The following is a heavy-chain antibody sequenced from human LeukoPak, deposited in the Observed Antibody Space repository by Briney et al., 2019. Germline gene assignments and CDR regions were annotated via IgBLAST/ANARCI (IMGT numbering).Heavy chain of an antibody. CDR1: GYSFSSYA. CDR3: AREDGSGSEDI. Sequence: AGGSLRLSCAASGYSFSSYAMSWVRQAPGMGLERVANIKADGSGKYYVDSVRGRFSISRDNAKNSLYLELNSLRAEDTGVYFCAREDGSGSEDIWGQGTMVTVSS. CDR2: IKADGSGK. J-gene: IGHJ3*02. D-gene: IGHD3-10*01. V-gene: IGHV3-7*01.